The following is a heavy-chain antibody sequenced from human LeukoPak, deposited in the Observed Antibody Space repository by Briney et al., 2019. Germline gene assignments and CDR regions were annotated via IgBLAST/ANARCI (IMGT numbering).Heavy chain of an antibody. J-gene: IGHJ4*02. CDR1: GFTFSSYA. CDR2: ISGSGGST. V-gene: IGHV3-23*01. D-gene: IGHD6-19*01. Sequence: PGGSLRLSCAASGFTFSSYAMSWVRQAPGKGLEWVSAISGSGGSTYYADSVKGRFTISRDNSKNTLYLQINSLRAEDTAVYYCAKGMPIDSSGWYVGDYWGQGTLVTVSS. CDR3: AKGMPIDSSGWYVGDY.